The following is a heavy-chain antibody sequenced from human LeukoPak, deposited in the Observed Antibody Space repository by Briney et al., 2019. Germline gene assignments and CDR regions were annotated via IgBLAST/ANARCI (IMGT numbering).Heavy chain of an antibody. D-gene: IGHD3-10*01. V-gene: IGHV3-49*04. Sequence: PGGSLRLSCAASGFTFSSYWMNWVRQAPGKGLEWVGFIRSKAYGGTTEYAASVKGRFSISRDDSKSIAYLQMNSLKTEDTAVYYCARDRVYASGSYYEDYWGQGTLVTVSS. CDR2: IRSKAYGGTT. CDR3: ARDRVYASGSYYEDY. CDR1: GFTFSSYW. J-gene: IGHJ4*02.